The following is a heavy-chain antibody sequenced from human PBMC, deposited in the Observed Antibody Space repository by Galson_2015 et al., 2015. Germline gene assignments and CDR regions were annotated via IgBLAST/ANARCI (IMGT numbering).Heavy chain of an antibody. V-gene: IGHV2-5*01. Sequence: PALVKPTQTLTLTCTFSGFSLSISGVGVGWIRQPPGKALEWLALIYWNDDKRYSPSLKSRLTITKDTSKNQVVLTMTNMDPVDTATYYCARAKPQPYDTAPDYFDYWGQGTLVTVSS. CDR1: GFSLSISGVG. CDR3: ARAKPQPYDTAPDYFDY. D-gene: IGHD5-18*01. CDR2: IYWNDDK. J-gene: IGHJ4*02.